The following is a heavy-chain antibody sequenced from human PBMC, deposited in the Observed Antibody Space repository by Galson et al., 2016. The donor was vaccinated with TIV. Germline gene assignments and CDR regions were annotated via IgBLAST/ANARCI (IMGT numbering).Heavy chain of an antibody. D-gene: IGHD2-21*01. CDR1: GFTVSGNY. Sequence: SLRLSCAASGFTVSGNYMTWVRHAPGKGLEWVSLIYSGGSTTYADSVKGRFTISRDNFKNTVYLQMNSLRADDTAVYYCARDRRHCGNECYLYYYYGMDVWGQGTTVTVSS. J-gene: IGHJ6*02. CDR3: ARDRRHCGNECYLYYYYGMDV. CDR2: IYSGGST. V-gene: IGHV3-66*02.